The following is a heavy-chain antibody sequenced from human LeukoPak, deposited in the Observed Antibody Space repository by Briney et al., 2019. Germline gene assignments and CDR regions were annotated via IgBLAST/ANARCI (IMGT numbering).Heavy chain of an antibody. D-gene: IGHD2-21*01. J-gene: IGHJ6*02. CDR2: IYYSGST. CDR3: ARWSFLWYYGMDV. CDR1: GDSISSYY. V-gene: IGHV4-59*01. Sequence: SETLSLTCTVSGDSISSYYWSWIRQPPGKGLEWIGYIYYSGSTNYNPSLKSRVTISVDTSKNQFSLKLSSVTAADTAVYYCARWSFLWYYGMDVWGQGTTVTVSS.